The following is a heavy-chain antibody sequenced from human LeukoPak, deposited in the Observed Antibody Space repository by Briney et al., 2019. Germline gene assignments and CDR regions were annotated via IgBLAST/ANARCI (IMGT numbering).Heavy chain of an antibody. V-gene: IGHV4-59*11. Sequence: SETLSLTCTVSGGSISSQYWSWIRQPPEKGLEWIGYISYTGSTDYNPSLKSRVTISVDTSKNQFSLRLKSVTAADTAVYYCARYPLDGYNLSPSFDYWGQGTLVTVSS. CDR3: ARYPLDGYNLSPSFDY. J-gene: IGHJ4*02. D-gene: IGHD5-24*01. CDR2: ISYTGST. CDR1: GGSISSQY.